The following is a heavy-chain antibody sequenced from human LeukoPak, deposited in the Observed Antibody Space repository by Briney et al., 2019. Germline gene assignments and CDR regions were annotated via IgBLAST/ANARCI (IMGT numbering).Heavy chain of an antibody. CDR2: IYSGGST. CDR1: GFIVSSNY. Sequence: GGSLRLSCAASGFIVSSNYMSWVRQAPGKGLEWVSVIYSGGSTYYADSVKGRFTISRDNSKNTLYLQMNSLRAEDTAVYYCASYYDSSGHPAGGYWGQGTLVTVSS. D-gene: IGHD3-22*01. J-gene: IGHJ4*02. V-gene: IGHV3-66*01. CDR3: ASYYDSSGHPAGGY.